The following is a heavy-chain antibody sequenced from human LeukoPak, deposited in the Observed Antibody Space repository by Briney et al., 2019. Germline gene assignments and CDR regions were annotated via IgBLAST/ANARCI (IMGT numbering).Heavy chain of an antibody. CDR2: IIPILGIA. CDR3: ARIAAAGYSHFFGP. J-gene: IGHJ5*02. V-gene: IGHV1-69*04. CDR1: GGTFSSYA. D-gene: IGHD6-13*01. Sequence: SVKVSCKASGGTFSSYAISWVRQAPGQGLEWMGRIIPILGIANYAQKFQGRVTITADKSTSTAYMELSSLRSEDTAVYYCARIAAAGYSHFFGPWGQGTLVTVSS.